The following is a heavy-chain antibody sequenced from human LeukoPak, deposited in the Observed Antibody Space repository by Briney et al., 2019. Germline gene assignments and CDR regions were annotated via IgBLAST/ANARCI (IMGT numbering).Heavy chain of an antibody. Sequence: PGGSLRLSCAASGFTFSSYAMHWVRQAPGKGLEWVAVISYDGSNKYYADSVKGRFTISRDNSKNTLYLQMNSLRAEDTAVYHCARDDSASGIAAGWGQGTLVTVSS. CDR2: ISYDGSNK. J-gene: IGHJ4*02. D-gene: IGHD6-13*01. CDR3: ARDDSASGIAAG. V-gene: IGHV3-30*04. CDR1: GFTFSSYA.